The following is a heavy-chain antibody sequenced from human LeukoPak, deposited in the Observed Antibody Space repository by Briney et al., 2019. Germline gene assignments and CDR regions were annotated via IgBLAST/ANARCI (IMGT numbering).Heavy chain of an antibody. J-gene: IGHJ4*02. V-gene: IGHV3-9*01. CDR1: GFTFDDYA. CDR3: AKDTDTDIV. Sequence: GGSLRLSCAASGFTFDDYAMHWVRQAPGKGLEWVSGISWNSGSIGYADSVKGRFTISRDNAKNSLYLQMNSLRAEDTALYYCAKDTDTDIVWGQGTLVTVSS. D-gene: IGHD5-18*01. CDR2: ISWNSGSI.